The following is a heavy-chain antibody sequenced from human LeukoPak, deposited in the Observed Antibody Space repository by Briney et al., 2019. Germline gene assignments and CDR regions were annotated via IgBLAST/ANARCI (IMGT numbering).Heavy chain of an antibody. CDR1: GFTFSNYA. Sequence: PGGSLRLSCAASGFTFSNYAMSWVRQAPGKGLEWVSGISNSADSTYYADSVKGRFTISRDNSQNTLYLQMGSLRAEDTAVYYCAKDRDFWSGYYDFDYWGQGTLVTVSS. D-gene: IGHD3-3*01. CDR3: AKDRDFWSGYYDFDY. V-gene: IGHV3-23*01. J-gene: IGHJ4*02. CDR2: ISNSADST.